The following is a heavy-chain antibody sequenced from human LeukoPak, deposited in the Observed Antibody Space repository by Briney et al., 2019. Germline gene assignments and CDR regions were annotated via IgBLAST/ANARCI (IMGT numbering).Heavy chain of an antibody. J-gene: IGHJ4*02. V-gene: IGHV3-33*06. D-gene: IGHD5-18*01. CDR3: AKDWGYTTMVSYYFDY. Sequence: GGSLRLSCAASGFTFSGYGMHWVRQAPDKGLEWVVVIWYDGNNKYYADSVKGRFTISRDNSKNTLYLQMNSLRVEDTAVYYCAKDWGYTTMVSYYFDYWGQGALVTVSS. CDR1: GFTFSGYG. CDR2: IWYDGNNK.